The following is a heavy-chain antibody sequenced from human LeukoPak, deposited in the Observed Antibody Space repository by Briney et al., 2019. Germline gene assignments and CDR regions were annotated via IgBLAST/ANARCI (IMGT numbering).Heavy chain of an antibody. CDR2: IDPSDSYT. D-gene: IGHD3-22*01. CDR3: TRGVDSSAYL. CDR1: GYSFTTHY. V-gene: IGHV5-10-1*01. Sequence: ASLRISCKGSGYSFTTHYINWVRQMPGKGLEWMGRIDPSDSYTNYSPSFQGHVTISADKSISTAYLQWRSLKASDTAMYYCTRGVDSSAYLWGQGTLVTVSS. J-gene: IGHJ4*02.